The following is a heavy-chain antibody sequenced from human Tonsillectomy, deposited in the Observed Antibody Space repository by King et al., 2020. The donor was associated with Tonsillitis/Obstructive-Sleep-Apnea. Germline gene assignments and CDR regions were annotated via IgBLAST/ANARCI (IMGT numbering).Heavy chain of an antibody. D-gene: IGHD6-19*01. CDR2: FSGSGGST. V-gene: IGHV3-23*04. CDR3: AKGDRSGWYVGSYFDD. J-gene: IGHJ4*02. Sequence: VQLVESGGGLVQPGGSLRLSCAASGFTFSNYAMNWVRQAPGKGLEWVSAFSGSGGSTYYADSVKGRFTLSRDNSKNTLYRQMNSLRAEDTAVYYCAKGDRSGWYVGSYFDDWGQGTLVTVSS. CDR1: GFTFSNYA.